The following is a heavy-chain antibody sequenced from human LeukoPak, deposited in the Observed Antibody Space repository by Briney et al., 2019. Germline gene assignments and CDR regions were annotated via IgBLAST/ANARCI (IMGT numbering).Heavy chain of an antibody. D-gene: IGHD2-21*02. CDR1: GFTFSSYS. Sequence: GGSLRLSCAASGFTFSSYSMNWVRQAPGKGLEWVSSISSSSSYIYYADSVKGRFTISRDNAKNSLYLQMNSLRAEDTAVYYCARAGAYCGGDCYHFDYWGQGTLVTVSS. CDR3: ARAGAYCGGDCYHFDY. V-gene: IGHV3-21*01. J-gene: IGHJ4*02. CDR2: ISSSSSYI.